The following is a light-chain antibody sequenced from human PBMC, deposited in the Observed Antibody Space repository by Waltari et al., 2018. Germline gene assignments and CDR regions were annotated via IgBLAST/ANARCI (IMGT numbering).Light chain of an antibody. J-gene: IGLJ1*01. CDR3: SSHTSTVPHI. CDR1: RNDVGVYGY. Sequence: QSALSQPALVSGSPGQSITIPFTRTRNDVGVYGYVSWYQQYPGKAPQLLSYEVSYRASGISTRFSGSKSGNTASLTISGLQAEDEADYYCSSHTSTVPHIFGTGTRVTVV. CDR2: EVS. V-gene: IGLV2-14*01.